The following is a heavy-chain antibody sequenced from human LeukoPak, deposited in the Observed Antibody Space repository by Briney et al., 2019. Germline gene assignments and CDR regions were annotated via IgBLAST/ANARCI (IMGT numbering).Heavy chain of an antibody. CDR2: ISWNSGSI. D-gene: IGHD3-3*01. J-gene: IGHJ4*02. CDR3: AKDEDYDFWSGYYTFDY. Sequence: GGSLRLSCAASGFTFDDYAMHWVRHAPGKGLEWVSGISWNSGSIGYADSVKGRFTISRDNAKNSLYLQMNSLRAEDTALYYCAKDEDYDFWSGYYTFDYWGQGTLVTVSS. V-gene: IGHV3-9*01. CDR1: GFTFDDYA.